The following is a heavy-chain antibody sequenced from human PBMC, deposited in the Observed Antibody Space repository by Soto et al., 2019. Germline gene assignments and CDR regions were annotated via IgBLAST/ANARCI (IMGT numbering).Heavy chain of an antibody. D-gene: IGHD3-9*01. CDR3: ARWVGGESRYLDY. V-gene: IGHV3-48*01. CDR2: ISNSSSNT. Sequence: EVQLVESGGGLVQPGGSLRLSCAASGFTFSAYSMNWVRQAPGQGLEWVSDISNSSSNTYYADSVKGRFTISRDSAKNSLYLQMNSLRAEDTAVYHCARWVGGESRYLDYWGQGTLVTVSS. CDR1: GFTFSAYS. J-gene: IGHJ4*02.